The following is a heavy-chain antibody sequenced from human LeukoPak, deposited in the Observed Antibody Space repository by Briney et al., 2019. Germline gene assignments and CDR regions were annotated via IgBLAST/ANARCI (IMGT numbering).Heavy chain of an antibody. CDR2: IYYSGST. CDR1: GGSISSYY. D-gene: IGHD3-22*01. J-gene: IGHJ4*02. Sequence: PSETLSLTCTVSGGSISSYYWSWIRQPPGKGLEWIGYIYYSGSTNYNPSLKSRVTISVDTSKNQFSLKLSSVTAADTAVYYCARDEYYYDSSGYRQFDYWGQGTLVTVSS. V-gene: IGHV4-59*01. CDR3: ARDEYYYDSSGYRQFDY.